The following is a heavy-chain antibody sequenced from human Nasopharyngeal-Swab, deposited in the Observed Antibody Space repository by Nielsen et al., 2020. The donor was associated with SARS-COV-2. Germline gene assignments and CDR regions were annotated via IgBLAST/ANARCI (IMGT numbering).Heavy chain of an antibody. V-gene: IGHV4-34*01. D-gene: IGHD2-2*01. CDR2: INHSGST. Sequence: SETLSLTCAVYGGSFSGYYWSWIRQPPGKGLEWIGEINHSGSTDYNPSLKSRVTISGDTSKNQFSLKVSSVTAADTAVYYCARYAFGDIVVVPAARGMDVWGQGTTVTVSS. J-gene: IGHJ6*02. CDR1: GGSFSGYY. CDR3: ARYAFGDIVVVPAARGMDV.